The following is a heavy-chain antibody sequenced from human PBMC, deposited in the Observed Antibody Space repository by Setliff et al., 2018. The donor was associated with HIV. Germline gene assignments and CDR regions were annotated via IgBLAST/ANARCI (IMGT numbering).Heavy chain of an antibody. CDR2: IYHSGST. D-gene: IGHD3-16*01. V-gene: IGHV4-38-2*01. CDR1: GYSISSGYY. J-gene: IGHJ5*02. CDR3: TRVGTYGVGGWFDP. Sequence: SETLSLTCAVSGYSISSGYYWGWIRQPPGKGLEWIGSIYHSGSTYYNPSLKSRVTISVDTSKNQFSLQVTSVTAADTAFYYCTRVGTYGVGGWFDPWGQGSLVTVSS.